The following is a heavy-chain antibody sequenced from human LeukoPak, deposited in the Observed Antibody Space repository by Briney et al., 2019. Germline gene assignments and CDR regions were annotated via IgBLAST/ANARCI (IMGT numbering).Heavy chain of an antibody. CDR2: ILSDGSKT. J-gene: IGHJ4*02. V-gene: IGHV3-30*02. CDR3: GKDRAGHWTFDY. Sequence: GGSLRLSCAASGFTFSSDAMHWVRQAPGKGLEWVAIILSDGSKTYYPDSVRGRFTISRDNSKNTLYLQMNSLRDGDTAVYYCGKDRAGHWTFDYWGQGTLVTVTS. D-gene: IGHD1-1*01. CDR1: GFTFSSDA.